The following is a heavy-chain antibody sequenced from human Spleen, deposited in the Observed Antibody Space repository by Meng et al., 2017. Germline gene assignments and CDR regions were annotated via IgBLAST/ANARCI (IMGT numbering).Heavy chain of an antibody. CDR2: ISYAGTIE. J-gene: IGHJ5*02. CDR3: ARDGGGYCSGGSCYRDWFDP. Sequence: GGSLRLSCAASGFTFSSYWMSWVRQAPGKGLEWVAVISYAGTIEYYGDSVKGRFTISRDNSKNTLYLQMNSLRAEDTAVYYCARDGGGYCSGGSCYRDWFDPWGQGTLVTVSS. V-gene: IGHV3-30*03. D-gene: IGHD2-15*01. CDR1: GFTFSSYW.